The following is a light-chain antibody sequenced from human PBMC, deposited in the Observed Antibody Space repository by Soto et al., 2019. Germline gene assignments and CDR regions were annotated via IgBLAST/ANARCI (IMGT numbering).Light chain of an antibody. Sequence: QSVLTQPAYVSGSPGQSITVSCTGTRSDVGGYNYVSWYQQHPGKAPKLIIYDVSNRPSGVSNRFSGSKSGNTASLTISGLQAENEADYYCSSYTSSPVFGTGTKVTVL. J-gene: IGLJ1*01. CDR1: RSDVGGYNY. V-gene: IGLV2-14*01. CDR2: DVS. CDR3: SSYTSSPV.